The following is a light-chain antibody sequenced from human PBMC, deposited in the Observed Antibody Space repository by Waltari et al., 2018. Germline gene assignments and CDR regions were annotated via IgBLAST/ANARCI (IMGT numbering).Light chain of an antibody. CDR3: AAWDDSLKGRV. CDR2: TDN. V-gene: IGLV1-44*01. J-gene: IGLJ3*02. Sequence: QSVLTQPPSASGTPGQGVTVSCSGSTSNIGRNGVSWYQQLPGTAPKLLIHTDNQPPSGVPDRFSGSKSGTAASLAISGLQSEDEAHYYCAAWDDSLKGRVFGGGTKVTVL. CDR1: TSNIGRNG.